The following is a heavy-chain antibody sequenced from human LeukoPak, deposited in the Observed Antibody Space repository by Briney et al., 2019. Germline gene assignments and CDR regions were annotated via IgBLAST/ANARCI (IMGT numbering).Heavy chain of an antibody. CDR1: GFTFSSYW. CDR3: ARSPLLLWFRDDAFDI. CDR2: INSDGSST. Sequence: GGSLRLSCAASGFTFSSYWMHWVRQAPGKGLVWVSRINSDGSSTSYADSVKGRFTISRDNAKNTLYLQMNSLRDEDTAVYYCARSPLLLWFRDDAFDIWGQGTMVTVSS. V-gene: IGHV3-74*01. J-gene: IGHJ3*02. D-gene: IGHD3-10*01.